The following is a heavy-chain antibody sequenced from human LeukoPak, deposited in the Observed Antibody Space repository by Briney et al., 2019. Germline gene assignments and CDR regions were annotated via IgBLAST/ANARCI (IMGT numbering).Heavy chain of an antibody. D-gene: IGHD2-2*03. CDR1: GFTFSSYA. V-gene: IGHV3-23*01. CDR3: AKDLDIVVVPAAIKSLYYYYGMDV. CDR2: ISGSGGST. J-gene: IGHJ6*02. Sequence: GGSLRLSCAASGFTFSSYAMSWVRQAPGKGLEWVSAISGSGGSTYYADSVKGRFTISRDNSKTTLYLQMNSLRAEDTAVYYCAKDLDIVVVPAAIKSLYYYYGMDVWGQGTTVTVSS.